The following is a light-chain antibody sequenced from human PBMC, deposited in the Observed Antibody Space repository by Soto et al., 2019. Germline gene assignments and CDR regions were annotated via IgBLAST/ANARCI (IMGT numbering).Light chain of an antibody. CDR2: LEGSGSY. CDR3: ETWDSNIWV. V-gene: IGLV4-60*02. CDR1: SGYSSYI. J-gene: IGLJ3*02. Sequence: QSVLTQSSSASASLGSSVKLTCTLSSGYSSYIIAWHQQQPGKAPRYLMKLEGSGSYNKGSGVPDRFSGSSSGADRYLTISNLQFEDEADYYCETWDSNIWVFGGGTKLTVL.